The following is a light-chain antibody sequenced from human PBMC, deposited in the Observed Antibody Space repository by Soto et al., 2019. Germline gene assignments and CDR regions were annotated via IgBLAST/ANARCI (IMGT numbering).Light chain of an antibody. Sequence: EIVMTQSPATLSVSPGERATLSCRASQSVSGNLAWYQQRPGQAPRLLIYGASTRATGIRARFSGSGSGTEFTLTISSLQSEDFAVYYCQQYNNWPPLTFGGGTKVEIK. V-gene: IGKV3-15*01. J-gene: IGKJ4*01. CDR1: QSVSGN. CDR3: QQYNNWPPLT. CDR2: GAS.